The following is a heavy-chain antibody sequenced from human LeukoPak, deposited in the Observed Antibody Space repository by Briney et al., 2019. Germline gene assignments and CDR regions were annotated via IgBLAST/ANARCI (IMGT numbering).Heavy chain of an antibody. D-gene: IGHD6-19*01. J-gene: IGHJ4*02. CDR2: IYSSGRT. Sequence: PSETLSLTCTVGSMSSSGYYWGWIRQPPGRGLEWIGNIYSSGRTYYNPSLKSRVTISVDTSKNQFSLMLRSVTSADTALYYCARVVVVAGPSNDYSDFWGQGTLVTVSS. V-gene: IGHV4-39*07. CDR3: ARVVVVAGPSNDYSDF. CDR1: SMSSSGYY.